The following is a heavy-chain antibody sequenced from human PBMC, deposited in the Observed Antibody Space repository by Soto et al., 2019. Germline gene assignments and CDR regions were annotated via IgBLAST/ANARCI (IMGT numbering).Heavy chain of an antibody. D-gene: IGHD3-22*01. CDR2: IIPIFGTT. Sequence: ASVKVSCKTSGDTFSSYGITWVRQAPGQGLEWMGRIIPIFGTTDYAQKFQGRVTITADKSTSTAYMELSSLRSEDTAVYYCARTLHYYDSSAQDYWGQGTLVTVSS. V-gene: IGHV1-69*06. CDR3: ARTLHYYDSSAQDY. J-gene: IGHJ4*02. CDR1: GDTFSSYG.